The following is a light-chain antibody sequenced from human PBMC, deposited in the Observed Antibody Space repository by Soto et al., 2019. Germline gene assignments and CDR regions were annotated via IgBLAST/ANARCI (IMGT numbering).Light chain of an antibody. V-gene: IGKV3-20*01. Sequence: ENVLTQSPGTLSLSPGERATLFCRASQSVSSYSLAWYQQKPGQAPRLVMYGTSNRATGIPDRFSGSGSGTDFTLTISRLEPEDFAVYYCQQYNNWPPWTFGQGTKVDIK. J-gene: IGKJ1*01. CDR3: QQYNNWPPWT. CDR1: QSVSSYS. CDR2: GTS.